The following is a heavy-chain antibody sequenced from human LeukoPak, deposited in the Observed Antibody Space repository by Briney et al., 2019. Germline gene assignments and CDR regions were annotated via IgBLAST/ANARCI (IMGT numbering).Heavy chain of an antibody. V-gene: IGHV3-23*01. D-gene: IGHD3-10*01. J-gene: IGHJ3*02. CDR2: ISGSGGST. CDR3: ARGGSVLDAFDI. Sequence: GGSLRLSCAASGFTFSSYGMSWVRQAPGKGLEWVSAISGSGGSTYYADSVKGQFTISRDNSKNTLYLQMNSLRAEDTAVYYCARGGSVLDAFDIWGQGTMVTVSS. CDR1: GFTFSSYG.